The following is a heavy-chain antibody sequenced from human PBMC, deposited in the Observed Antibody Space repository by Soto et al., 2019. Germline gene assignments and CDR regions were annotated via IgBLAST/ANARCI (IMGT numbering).Heavy chain of an antibody. CDR1: GFTFSSYS. D-gene: IGHD4-17*01. Sequence: EVQLVESGGGLVQPGGSLRLSCAASGFTFSSYSMNWVRQAPGKGLEWVSAIGTAGDTYYPGSVKGRFTISRENAKNSLYLQMNSLRAEDTAVYYCARVGGYGGNDYWGQGTLVTVSS. CDR3: ARVGGYGGNDY. J-gene: IGHJ4*02. CDR2: IGTAGDT. V-gene: IGHV3-13*01.